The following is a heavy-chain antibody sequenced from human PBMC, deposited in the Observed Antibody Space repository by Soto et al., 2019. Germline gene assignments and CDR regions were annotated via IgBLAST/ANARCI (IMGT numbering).Heavy chain of an antibody. CDR3: ARDKGSKAWYYFFDF. Sequence: VHLVQSRAEVKKPGASVQVSCKASGYTFTTYGIAWVRQAPGQGLEWLGWISAYNGNTNYAQKFQGRVTMTTKTSTNTAYMEVRSLRSDDTAVYYCARDKGSKAWYYFFDFWGQGTLVTVSS. CDR1: GYTFTTYG. D-gene: IGHD1-26*01. J-gene: IGHJ4*02. V-gene: IGHV1-18*01. CDR2: ISAYNGNT.